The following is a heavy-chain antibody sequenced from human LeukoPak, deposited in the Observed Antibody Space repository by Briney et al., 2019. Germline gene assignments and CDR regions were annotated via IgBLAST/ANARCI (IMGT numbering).Heavy chain of an antibody. J-gene: IGHJ5*02. D-gene: IGHD2-21*02. CDR2: IYHSGST. Sequence: SGTLSLTCAVSGGSISSSNWWSWVRQPPGKGLEWIGEIYHSGSTNYNPSLKSRVTISVDKSKNQFSLELSSVTAADTAVYYCARQRAYCGGDCYPAADWFDPWGQGTLVTVSS. CDR1: GGSISSSNW. V-gene: IGHV4-4*02. CDR3: ARQRAYCGGDCYPAADWFDP.